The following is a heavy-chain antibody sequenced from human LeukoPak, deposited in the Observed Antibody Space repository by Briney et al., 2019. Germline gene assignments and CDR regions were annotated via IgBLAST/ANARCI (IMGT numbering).Heavy chain of an antibody. D-gene: IGHD3-16*01. CDR3: ARDFPGIGGGTFDF. CDR2: ISGSGGST. J-gene: IGHJ3*01. Sequence: GGSLRLSCAASGFTFSSYAMSWVRQAPGKGLEWVSAISGSGGSTYYADSVKGRLTISRDNSKNTLYLQIDSLRAEDTAVYYCARDFPGIGGGTFDFWGQGTIIIVSS. V-gene: IGHV3-23*01. CDR1: GFTFSSYA.